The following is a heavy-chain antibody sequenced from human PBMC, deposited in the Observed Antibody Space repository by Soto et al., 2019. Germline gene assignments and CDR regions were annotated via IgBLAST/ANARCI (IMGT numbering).Heavy chain of an antibody. Sequence: EVQVLESGGDLVQPGGSLRLSCAASGFTFSTYAMNWVRQAPGKGLEWVSSISDNGARTYYAESVKGPLSISRDNSKNTRYLTMNSLRAEDTAVYYCAKSRGRYSAHHYGSYFDQWGQGTLVIVSS. V-gene: IGHV3-23*01. CDR1: GFTFSTYA. D-gene: IGHD5-12*01. CDR2: ISDNGART. CDR3: AKSRGRYSAHHYGSYFDQ. J-gene: IGHJ4*02.